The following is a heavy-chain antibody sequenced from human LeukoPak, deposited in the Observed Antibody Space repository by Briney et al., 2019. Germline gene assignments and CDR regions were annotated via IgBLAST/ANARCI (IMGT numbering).Heavy chain of an antibody. CDR2: TYSGGST. Sequence: GGSLRLSCAASGFTVRSNYMSWVRQAPGKGLEWVSVTYSGGSTYYADSVKGRFTISRDNSKNTLYLQMNSLIPEDTAVYYCARQYISGQWYFDYWGQGTLVTVSS. CDR3: ARQYISGQWYFDY. V-gene: IGHV3-53*05. J-gene: IGHJ4*02. D-gene: IGHD5-18*01. CDR1: GFTVRSNY.